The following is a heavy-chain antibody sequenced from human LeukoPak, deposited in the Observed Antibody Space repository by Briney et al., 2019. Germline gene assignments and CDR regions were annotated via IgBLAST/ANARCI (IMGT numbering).Heavy chain of an antibody. J-gene: IGHJ4*02. CDR3: APIYGDYSDFDY. D-gene: IGHD4-17*01. CDR2: VTHSGDI. V-gene: IGHV4-34*01. Sequence: KPSETPSLTCAIYGGSSTSYYWSWIRQPPGKGLEWIGEVTHSGDIHYNPSLKSRVTMSVDTSKNQFSLKLTSMTAADTAIYYCAPIYGDYSDFDYWGQGTLVTVSS. CDR1: GGSSTSYY.